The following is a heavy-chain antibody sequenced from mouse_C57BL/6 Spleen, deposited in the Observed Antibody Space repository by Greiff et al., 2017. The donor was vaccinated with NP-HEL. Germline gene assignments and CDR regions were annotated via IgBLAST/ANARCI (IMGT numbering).Heavy chain of an antibody. D-gene: IGHD1-1*02. J-gene: IGHJ2*01. V-gene: IGHV1-4*01. CDR2: INPSSGYT. CDR1: GYTFTSYT. Sequence: VQLQQSGAELARPGASVKMSCKASGYTFTSYTMHWVKQRPGQGLGWIGYINPSSGYTKYNQKFKDKATLTADKSSSTAYMQLSSLTSEDSAVYYCARGVDYFDYWGQGTTPTVSS. CDR3: ARGVDYFDY.